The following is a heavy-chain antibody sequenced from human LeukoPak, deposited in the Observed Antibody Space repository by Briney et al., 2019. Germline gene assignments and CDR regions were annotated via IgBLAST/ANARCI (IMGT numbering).Heavy chain of an antibody. CDR3: ARAVVTGYSSSWHHFDY. CDR1: GFTFSSYG. D-gene: IGHD6-13*01. J-gene: IGHJ4*02. Sequence: GGSLRLSCATSGFTFSSYGMHWVRQAPGKGLEWVAIIWSDGSNKYYADSVKGRFTISRDNSKNTLYLQMNSLRAEDTAVYYCARAVVTGYSSSWHHFDYWGQGTLVTVSS. V-gene: IGHV3-30*02. CDR2: IWSDGSNK.